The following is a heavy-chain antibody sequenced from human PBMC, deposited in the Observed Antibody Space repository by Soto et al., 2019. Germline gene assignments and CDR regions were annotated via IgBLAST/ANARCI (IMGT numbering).Heavy chain of an antibody. CDR3: AREWKQLVYYYGMDV. CDR1: GFTFSSYE. Sequence: VGSLRLSCAASGFTFSSYEMNWVRQAPGKGLEWVSYISSSGSTIYYADSVKGRFTISRDNAKNSLYLQMNSLRAEDTAVYYCAREWKQLVYYYGMDVWGQGTTVTISS. V-gene: IGHV3-48*03. J-gene: IGHJ6*02. D-gene: IGHD6-6*01. CDR2: ISSSGSTI.